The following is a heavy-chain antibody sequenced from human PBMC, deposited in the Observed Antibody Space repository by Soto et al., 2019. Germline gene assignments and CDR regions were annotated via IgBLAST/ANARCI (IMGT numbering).Heavy chain of an antibody. CDR3: ARDDRIAGGNYAFDI. J-gene: IGHJ3*02. CDR2: ISASGGST. CDR1: GFTFSTYA. D-gene: IGHD6-13*01. Sequence: PGGSLRLSCAASGFTFSTYAMTWVRQAPGKGLEWVSAISASGGSTYYADSVKGRFTISRDNSKNTLYLQMNSLRVEDTAVYYCARDDRIAGGNYAFDIWGQGTMVTVSS. V-gene: IGHV3-23*01.